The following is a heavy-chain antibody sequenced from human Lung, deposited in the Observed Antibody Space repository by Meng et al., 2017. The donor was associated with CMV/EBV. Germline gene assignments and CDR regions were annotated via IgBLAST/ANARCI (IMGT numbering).Heavy chain of an antibody. J-gene: IGHJ3*01. CDR1: GGSFSGYY. CDR3: ARMRIVPAAIPYIHAFDF. V-gene: IGHV4-34*01. CDR2: INHSGST. D-gene: IGHD2-2*02. Sequence: SETLSLTCAVYGGSFSGYYWSWIRQPPGKGLEWIGEINHSGSTNYNPSLKSRVTISVDTSKNQFSLKLTSVTAADTAVYYCARMRIVPAAIPYIHAFDFWGQGTXVTVSS.